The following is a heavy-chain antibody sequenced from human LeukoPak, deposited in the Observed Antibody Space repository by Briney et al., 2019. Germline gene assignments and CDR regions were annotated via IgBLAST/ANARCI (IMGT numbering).Heavy chain of an antibody. J-gene: IGHJ4*02. CDR2: IYYSGST. V-gene: IGHV4-31*03. CDR1: GGSVSSGNYY. D-gene: IGHD4-17*01. CDR3: ARGQGTVTTH. Sequence: SETLSLTCTVSGGSVSSGNYYWSWIRQHPGKGLEWIGYIYYSGSTYYNPSLKSRVTISLDTSKNQFSLKVSSVTAADTAVYYCARGQGTVTTHWGQGTLVTVSS.